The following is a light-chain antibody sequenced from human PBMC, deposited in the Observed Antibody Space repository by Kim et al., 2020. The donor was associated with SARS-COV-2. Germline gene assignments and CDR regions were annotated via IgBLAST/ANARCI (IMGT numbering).Light chain of an antibody. J-gene: IGKJ1*01. CDR2: DAS. CDR1: QNIRNE. V-gene: IGKV3-11*01. Sequence: LSPEQRATLSCRASQNIRNELAWYQHKPGQAPRLLISDASNRATGIPARFSGSGSGTDFTLTVSSLEPEDSAVYYCQQRNRWPRTFGQGTKVDIK. CDR3: QQRNRWPRT.